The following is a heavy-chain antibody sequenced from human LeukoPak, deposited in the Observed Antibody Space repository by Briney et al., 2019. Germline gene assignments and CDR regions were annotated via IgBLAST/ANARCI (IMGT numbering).Heavy chain of an antibody. V-gene: IGHV4-38-2*01. CDR3: ARRDTNYGDYVGYFDY. J-gene: IGHJ4*02. D-gene: IGHD4-17*01. CDR1: GYSISSGYY. Sequence: SETLSLTCAVSGYSISSGYYWGWIRPPPGKGLEWIGSIYHSGSTYYNPSLKSRVTISVDTSKNQFSLKLSSVTAADTAVYYCARRDTNYGDYVGYFDYWGQGTLVTVSS. CDR2: IYHSGST.